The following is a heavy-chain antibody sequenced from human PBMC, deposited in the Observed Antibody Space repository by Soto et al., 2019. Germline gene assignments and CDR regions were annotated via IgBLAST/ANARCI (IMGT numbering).Heavy chain of an antibody. CDR1: GGSVSGGSYY. D-gene: IGHD4-17*01. V-gene: IGHV4-61*01. Sequence: QVQLQESGPGLVKPSETLSLTCTVSGGSVSGGSYYWNWIRQPPGKGLEWIVYIYFSGRTNYNPSLKSRVTISIDTSKNQFSLKLTSAAAADTAVYYCSRDVDFGEEDVWGQGTPVTVSS. CDR2: IYFSGRT. CDR3: SRDVDFGEEDV. J-gene: IGHJ6*02.